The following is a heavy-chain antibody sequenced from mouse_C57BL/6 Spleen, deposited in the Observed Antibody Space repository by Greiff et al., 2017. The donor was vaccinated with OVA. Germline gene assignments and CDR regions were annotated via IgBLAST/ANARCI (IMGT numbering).Heavy chain of an antibody. Sequence: EVQVVESGGGLVKPGGSLKLSCAASGFTFSDYGMHWVRQAPEKGLEWVAYISSGSSTIYYADTVKGRFTISRDNAKNTLFLQMTSLRSEDTAMYYCARGIYYYGSSPWYFDVWGTGTTVTVSS. D-gene: IGHD1-1*01. CDR2: ISSGSSTI. V-gene: IGHV5-17*01. J-gene: IGHJ1*03. CDR3: ARGIYYYGSSPWYFDV. CDR1: GFTFSDYG.